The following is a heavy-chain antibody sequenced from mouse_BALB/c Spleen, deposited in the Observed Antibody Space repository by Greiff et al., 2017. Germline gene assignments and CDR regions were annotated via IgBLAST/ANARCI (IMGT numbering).Heavy chain of an antibody. D-gene: IGHD1-2*01. CDR3: ASETATSYYAMDY. CDR2: INPSTGYT. CDR1: GYTFTSYW. V-gene: IGHV1-7*01. J-gene: IGHJ4*01. Sequence: VQLQQSGAELAKPGASVKMSCKASGYTFTSYWMHWVKQRPGQGLEWIGYINPSTGYTEYNQKFKDKATLTADKSSSTAYMQLSSLTSEDSAVYYCASETATSYYAMDYWGQGTSVTVSS.